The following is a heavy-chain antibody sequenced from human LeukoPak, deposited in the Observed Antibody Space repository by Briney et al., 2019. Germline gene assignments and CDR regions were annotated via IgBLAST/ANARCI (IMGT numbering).Heavy chain of an antibody. CDR2: IYHSGST. CDR3: ARAAAIAVTGGAFDY. J-gene: IGHJ4*02. V-gene: IGHV4-38-2*01. Sequence: SETLSLTCAVSGYSIRSGDYWGWIRQSPGKGLEWIGSIYHSGSTHYNPSLKSRVTISVDTSKNQFSLKLSSVTAADTAVYYCARAAAIAVTGGAFDYWGQGTLVTVSS. D-gene: IGHD6-13*01. CDR1: GYSIRSGDY.